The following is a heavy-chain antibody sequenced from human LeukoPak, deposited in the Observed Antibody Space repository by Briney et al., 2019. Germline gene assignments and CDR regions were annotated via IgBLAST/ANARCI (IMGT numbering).Heavy chain of an antibody. CDR2: ISSSSSYI. J-gene: IGHJ4*02. D-gene: IGHD3-22*01. Sequence: GGSLRLSCAASGFTFSSYSMNWVRQAPGKGLEWVSSISSSSSYIYYADSVKGRFTISRDNAKNSLYLQMNSLRAKDTAVYYCARAVMGAVSSGYYPEDCWGQGTLVTVSS. V-gene: IGHV3-21*01. CDR1: GFTFSSYS. CDR3: ARAVMGAVSSGYYPEDC.